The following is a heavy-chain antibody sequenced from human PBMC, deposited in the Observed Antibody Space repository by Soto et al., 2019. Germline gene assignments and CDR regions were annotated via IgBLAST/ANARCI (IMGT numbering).Heavy chain of an antibody. V-gene: IGHV3-23*01. J-gene: IGHJ4*02. CDR3: AKDFEITAIAAAGY. Sequence: GGSLRLSCAASGFTFSSYSMSWVRQAPGKGLEWVSAISGSGGSTYYADSVKGRFTISRDNSKNTLYLQMNSLRAEDTAVYYCAKDFEITAIAAAGYWGQGTLVTVSS. CDR1: GFTFSSYS. CDR2: ISGSGGST. D-gene: IGHD6-13*01.